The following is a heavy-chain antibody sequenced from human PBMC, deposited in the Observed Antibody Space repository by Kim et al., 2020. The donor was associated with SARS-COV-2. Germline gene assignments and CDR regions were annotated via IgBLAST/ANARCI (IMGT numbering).Heavy chain of an antibody. Sequence: GGSLRLSCVTSGFSFSNSGMSWVRQAPGKGPEWVSAIRSSGDLTYYADSVKGRFTISRDNSKNMLYLRMDSLRVEDTAVYHCVKDQRTLYDSDWYGWFDAWGRGTQVTVSS. CDR2: IRSSGDLT. J-gene: IGHJ5*02. CDR1: GFSFSNSG. V-gene: IGHV3-23*01. D-gene: IGHD3-9*01. CDR3: VKDQRTLYDSDWYGWFDA.